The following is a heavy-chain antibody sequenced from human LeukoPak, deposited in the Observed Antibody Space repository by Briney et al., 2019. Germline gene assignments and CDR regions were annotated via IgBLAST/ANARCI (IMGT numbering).Heavy chain of an antibody. V-gene: IGHV3-21*01. D-gene: IGHD2-2*01. CDR3: ARDQYPQPLGAHGLDY. J-gene: IGHJ4*02. CDR2: ISSSSSYI. Sequence: GGSLRLSCAASGFTFSSYSMNWVRQAPGKGLEWVSSISSSSSYIYYADSVKGRFTISRDNAKNSLYLQMNSLRAEDTAVYYCARDQYPQPLGAHGLDYWGPGTLVTVSS. CDR1: GFTFSSYS.